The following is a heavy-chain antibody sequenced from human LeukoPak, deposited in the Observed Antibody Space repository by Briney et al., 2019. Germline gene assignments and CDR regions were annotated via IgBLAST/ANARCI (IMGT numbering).Heavy chain of an antibody. CDR2: IKGKTDAGTT. D-gene: IGHD4-17*01. J-gene: IGHJ4*02. Sequence: GGSLRLSCAASGFTFSSYCMSWVRQAPGKGLEWVGRIKGKTDAGTTDHAAPVKGRFTISRDDSKNTLYLQMNSLKTEDTAVYYCTTDGDYGDGLRGDYWGQGTLVTVSS. CDR3: TTDGDYGDGLRGDY. CDR1: GFTFSSYC. V-gene: IGHV3-15*01.